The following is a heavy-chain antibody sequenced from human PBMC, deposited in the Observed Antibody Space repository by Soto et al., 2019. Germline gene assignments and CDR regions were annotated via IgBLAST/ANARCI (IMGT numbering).Heavy chain of an antibody. CDR1: GGSISSGCYS. Sequence: PSETLSLTCAVSGGSISSGCYSWSWIRQPPGKGLEWIGYIYHSGSTYYNPSLKSRVTISVDRSKNQFSLKLSSVTAADTAVYYCARDRGYSYGYFDPWGQGTLVTVSS. CDR2: IYHSGST. J-gene: IGHJ5*02. D-gene: IGHD5-18*01. CDR3: ARDRGYSYGYFDP. V-gene: IGHV4-30-2*01.